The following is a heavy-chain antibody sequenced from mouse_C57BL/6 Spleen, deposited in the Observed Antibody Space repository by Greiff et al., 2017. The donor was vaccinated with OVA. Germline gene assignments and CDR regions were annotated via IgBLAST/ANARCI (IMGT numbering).Heavy chain of an antibody. Sequence: QVQLQQPGTELVKPGASVTLSCKASGYTFTSYWMHWVKQRPGQGPEWIGNINPSNGGTNYNEQFKSKATLPVDKSSSAAYIELISLTSEDSAVYYWADGSSYRGFADWGQGTLITVSA. CDR1: GYTFTSYW. V-gene: IGHV1-53*01. CDR2: INPSNGGT. J-gene: IGHJ3*01. CDR3: ADGSSYRGFAD. D-gene: IGHD1-1*01.